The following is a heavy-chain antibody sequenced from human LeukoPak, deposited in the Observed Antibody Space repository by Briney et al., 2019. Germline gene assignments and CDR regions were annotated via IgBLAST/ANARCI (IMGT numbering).Heavy chain of an antibody. V-gene: IGHV3-21*01. J-gene: IGHJ4*02. CDR2: ISKGSGYI. D-gene: IGHD3-10*01. Sequence: PGGSLRLSCAASGFTFSSSAMSWVRQAPGKGLEWVSSISKGSGYIYQTDSVKGRFTISRDNAKNSLFLEMNSLRVEDTAVYYCVRDMGRESIFDYWGQGTLVTVSS. CDR3: VRDMGRESIFDY. CDR1: GFTFSSSA.